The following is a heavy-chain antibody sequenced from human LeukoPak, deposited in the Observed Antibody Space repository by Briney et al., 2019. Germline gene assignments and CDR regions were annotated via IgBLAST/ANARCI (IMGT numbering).Heavy chain of an antibody. V-gene: IGHV4-4*09. J-gene: IGHJ5*02. CDR1: GGSISSYY. D-gene: IGHD3-22*01. CDR2: IYTSGST. Sequence: PSETLSLTCTVSGGSISSYYWSWIRQPPGKGLEWIGYIYTSGSTNYNPSLKSRVTISVDTSKNQFSLKLSSVTAADTAVYYCARLSYYYDSSGYRNWFAPWGQGTLVRVPS. CDR3: ARLSYYYDSSGYRNWFAP.